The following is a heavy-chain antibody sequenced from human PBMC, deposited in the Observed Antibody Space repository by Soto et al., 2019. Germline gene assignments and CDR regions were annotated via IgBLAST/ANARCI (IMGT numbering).Heavy chain of an antibody. D-gene: IGHD2-15*01. Sequence: PGGSLRLSCAASGFIVTSKHMSWVRQAPGKGLEWVSLINTGGGTNYADSVKGRFTISRDNSKNTLYLQMNSLSVEDTAVYYCATGWPGGFDYWGQGTLVTVSS. CDR1: GFIVTSKH. V-gene: IGHV3-53*01. CDR3: ATGWPGGFDY. CDR2: INTGGGT. J-gene: IGHJ4*02.